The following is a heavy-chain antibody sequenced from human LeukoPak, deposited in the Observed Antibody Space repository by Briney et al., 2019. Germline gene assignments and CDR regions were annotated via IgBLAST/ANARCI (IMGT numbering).Heavy chain of an antibody. CDR3: ARWVRGGYSYGPHFDY. D-gene: IGHD5-18*01. CDR1: GFTFSSYS. Sequence: GGSLRLSCAAPGFTFSSYSMNWVRQAPGKGLEWVSSISSSSSYIYYADSVKGRFTISRDNAKNSLYLQMNSLRAEDTAVYYCARWVRGGYSYGPHFDYWGQGTLVTVSS. J-gene: IGHJ4*02. V-gene: IGHV3-21*01. CDR2: ISSSSSYI.